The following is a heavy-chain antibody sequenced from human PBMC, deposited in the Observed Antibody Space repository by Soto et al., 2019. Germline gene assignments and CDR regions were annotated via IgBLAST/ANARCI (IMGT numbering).Heavy chain of an antibody. CDR2: IWYDGTNK. V-gene: IGHV3-33*01. Sequence: QVQLVESGGGVVQPGRSLRLSCAASGFTFSKYGMHWVRQAPGKGLEWVAVIWYDGTNKNYADSVKGRFTISRDNSKNTLYLQMNSLRVEDTAVYYCARRGVTVVRGVFHYYYGMDVW. D-gene: IGHD3-10*01. CDR3: ARRGVTVVRGVFHYYYGMDV. CDR1: GFTFSKYG. J-gene: IGHJ6*01.